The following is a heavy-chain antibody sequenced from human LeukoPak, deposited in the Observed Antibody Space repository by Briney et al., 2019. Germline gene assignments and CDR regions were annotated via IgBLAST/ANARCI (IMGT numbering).Heavy chain of an antibody. D-gene: IGHD3-22*01. V-gene: IGHV3-49*04. CDR2: IRIKAYGGTT. CDR3: SRCYYEKYGVDV. CDR1: GFTFGDYA. J-gene: IGHJ6*02. Sequence: GGSLRLSCTASGFTFGDYAMSWVRQAPGXXLEWLGFIRIKAYGGTTEYXASVKGRFTISRDDSKSIAYLQMNSLKTDDTAVYYCSRCYYEKYGVDVWGQGTTVTVSS.